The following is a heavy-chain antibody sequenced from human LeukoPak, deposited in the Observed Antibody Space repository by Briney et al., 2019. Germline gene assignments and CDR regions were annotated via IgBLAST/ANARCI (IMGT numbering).Heavy chain of an antibody. CDR3: ARVAAPIMYVDTAMFFDY. Sequence: SGRSLRLSCAASGFTFSSYAMHWVRQAPGKELEWVAVISYDGSNKYYADSVKGRFTISRDNSKNTLYLQMNSLRAEDTAVCYCARVAAPIMYVDTAMFFDYWGQGTLVTVSS. CDR2: ISYDGSNK. V-gene: IGHV3-30*04. D-gene: IGHD5-18*01. CDR1: GFTFSSYA. J-gene: IGHJ4*02.